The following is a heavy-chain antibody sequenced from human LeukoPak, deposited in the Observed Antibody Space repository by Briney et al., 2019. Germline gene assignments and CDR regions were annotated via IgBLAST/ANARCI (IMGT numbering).Heavy chain of an antibody. Sequence: GGSLRPSCAASGFTFSSYGMHWVRQAPGKGLEWVAFIRYDGSNKYYADSVKGRFTISRDNSKNTLYLQMNSLRAEDTAVYCCAKRYSSQSYYYYYYMDVWGKGTTVTISS. D-gene: IGHD6-19*01. CDR2: IRYDGSNK. V-gene: IGHV3-30*02. CDR3: AKRYSSQSYYYYYYMDV. CDR1: GFTFSSYG. J-gene: IGHJ6*03.